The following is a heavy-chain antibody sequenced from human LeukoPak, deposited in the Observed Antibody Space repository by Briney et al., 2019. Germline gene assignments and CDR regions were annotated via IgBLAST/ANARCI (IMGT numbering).Heavy chain of an antibody. CDR3: ARGLGGVFDYDSSGPYDAFDI. D-gene: IGHD3-22*01. CDR2: INPSGGST. J-gene: IGHJ3*02. V-gene: IGHV1-46*01. CDR1: GYTFTSYY. Sequence: ASVKVSCKASGYTFTSYYMHWVRQAPGQGLEWMGIINPSGGSTSYAQKFQGRVTMTRDTSTSTVYMELSSLRSEDTAVYYCARGLGGVFDYDSSGPYDAFDIWGQGTMVTVSS.